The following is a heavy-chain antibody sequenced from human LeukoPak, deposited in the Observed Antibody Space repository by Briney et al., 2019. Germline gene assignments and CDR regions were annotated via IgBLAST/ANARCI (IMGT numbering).Heavy chain of an antibody. Sequence: GGSLRLSCAASGFTFCNYWMHWVRQAPGKGLMWVSRINSDGSGTTYADSVKGRFTISRDNAKNMLYLQMNSLRAEDTAVYYCASLFLCYGCSSSSDSFNIWGQGTMVTVSS. J-gene: IGHJ3*02. D-gene: IGHD6-6*01. CDR1: GFTFCNYW. CDR3: ASLFLCYGCSSSSDSFNI. CDR2: INSDGSGT. V-gene: IGHV3-74*01.